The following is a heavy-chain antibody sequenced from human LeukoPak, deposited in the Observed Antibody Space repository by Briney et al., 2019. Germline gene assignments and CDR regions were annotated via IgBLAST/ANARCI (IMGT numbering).Heavy chain of an antibody. CDR2: ISAYNGYT. CDR3: YTDAKKGVELPRDFDV. CDR1: GYTFTNYG. D-gene: IGHD1-7*01. V-gene: IGHV1-18*01. Sequence: GASVTVSFTASGYTFTNYGISWVRQAPGQGLEWVGWISAYNGYTDYSQKLQVRVTMTTDTSTSTTYMELRSLRSDDTAVYYCYTDAKKGVELPRDFDVWGKGTMVTVSS. J-gene: IGHJ3*01.